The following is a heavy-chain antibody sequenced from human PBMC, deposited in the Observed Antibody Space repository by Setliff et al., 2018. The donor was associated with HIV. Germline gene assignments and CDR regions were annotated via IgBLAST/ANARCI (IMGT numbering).Heavy chain of an antibody. J-gene: IGHJ3*02. CDR2: ITGGLA. Sequence: GGSLRLSCAASGFTLKSADVNWVRQAPGRGLEWISGITGGLAYFANSVRGRFSLSKDESKDTLYLQMTSLKVDDTAIYYCAKDLSVRGGGSRSFDIWGRGTMVTVSS. D-gene: IGHD2-15*01. CDR3: AKDLSVRGGGSRSFDI. CDR1: GFTLKSAD. V-gene: IGHV3-23*01.